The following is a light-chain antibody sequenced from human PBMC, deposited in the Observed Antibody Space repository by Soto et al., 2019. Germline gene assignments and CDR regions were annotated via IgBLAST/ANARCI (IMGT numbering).Light chain of an antibody. CDR1: SSEVGTYGY. Sequence: QSALTQPRSVSGSPGQSVTISCTGTSSEVGTYGYVSWYQQHPGKAPKLMTYDVTERPSGVPDRFSGSKSGNTASLTISGLQAEDEADYYCCSYAGSYTWVFGGGTKLTVL. CDR2: DVT. V-gene: IGLV2-11*01. CDR3: CSYAGSYTWV. J-gene: IGLJ3*02.